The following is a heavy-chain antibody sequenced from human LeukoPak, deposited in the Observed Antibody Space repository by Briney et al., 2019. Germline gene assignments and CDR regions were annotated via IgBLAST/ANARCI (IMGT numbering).Heavy chain of an antibody. J-gene: IGHJ5*02. CDR1: GGSISSGGYY. CDR2: IYYTGST. V-gene: IGHV4-39*06. Sequence: SQTLSLTCTVSGGSISSGGYYWSWIRQPPGKGLEWIGSIYYTGSTYYNPSLKSRTTISIDTSKNQFTLKVSSVTAADTAVYYCARFGEFWNWFDPWGQGTLVTVSS. CDR3: ARFGEFWNWFDP. D-gene: IGHD3-10*01.